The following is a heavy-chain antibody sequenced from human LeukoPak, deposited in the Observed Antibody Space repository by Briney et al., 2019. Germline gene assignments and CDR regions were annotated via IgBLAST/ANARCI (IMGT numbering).Heavy chain of an antibody. CDR1: GGSISSGGYS. CDR2: IYHSGST. Sequence: SQTLSLTCAVSGGSISSGGYSWSWIRQPPGKGLEWIGYIYHSGSTYYNPSLKSRVTISVDRSKNQFSLKLSSVTAADTAVYYCARVIMGYFDYWGQGTLVTVSS. V-gene: IGHV4-30-2*01. CDR3: ARVIMGYFDY. J-gene: IGHJ4*02.